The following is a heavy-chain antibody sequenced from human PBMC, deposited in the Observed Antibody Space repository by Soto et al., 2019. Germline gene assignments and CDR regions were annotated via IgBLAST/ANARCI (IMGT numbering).Heavy chain of an antibody. CDR1: GGTFSSYA. CDR3: ARDSYYYDSSGYWAPYYYGMDV. V-gene: IGHV1-69*06. D-gene: IGHD3-22*01. Sequence: SVKVSCKASGGTFSSYAISWVRQAPGQGLEWMGGIIPIFGTTNYAQKFQGRVTITGDKSTSTAYMELSSLRSEDTAVYYCARDSYYYDSSGYWAPYYYGMDVWGQGTTVTVSS. J-gene: IGHJ6*02. CDR2: IIPIFGTT.